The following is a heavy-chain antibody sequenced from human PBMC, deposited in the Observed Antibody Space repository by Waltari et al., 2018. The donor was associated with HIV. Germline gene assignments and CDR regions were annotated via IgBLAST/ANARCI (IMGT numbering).Heavy chain of an antibody. D-gene: IGHD3-3*01. Sequence: QVQLVQSGAEVKKPGASVKVSCKASGYTFTSYDINWVRQATGQGLEWMGWMNPNSGTTGYAQKFQGRVTMTRNTSISTAYMELSSLRSEDTAVYYCARVLTFGITIFGELYYYGMDVWGQGTTVTVSS. CDR1: GYTFTSYD. V-gene: IGHV1-8*01. CDR3: ARVLTFGITIFGELYYYGMDV. CDR2: MNPNSGTT. J-gene: IGHJ6*02.